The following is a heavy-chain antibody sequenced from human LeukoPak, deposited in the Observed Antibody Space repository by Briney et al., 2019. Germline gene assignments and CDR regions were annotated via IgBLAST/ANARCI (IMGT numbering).Heavy chain of an antibody. Sequence: SETLSLTCTVSGGSISSYYWSWIRQPPGKGLEWIGHIYGSGSTNYNPSLKSRVTLSVDTSKNQFSLKLSSVTATDTAVYYCAREGTSGTHLNWFDPWGQGTLVTVSS. V-gene: IGHV4-59*01. CDR2: IYGSGST. CDR1: GGSISSYY. J-gene: IGHJ5*02. CDR3: AREGTSGTHLNWFDP. D-gene: IGHD1-1*01.